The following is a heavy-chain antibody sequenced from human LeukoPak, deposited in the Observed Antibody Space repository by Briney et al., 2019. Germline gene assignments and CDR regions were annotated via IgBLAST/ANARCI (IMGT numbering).Heavy chain of an antibody. CDR1: GGSISSYY. CDR2: IYYSGST. Sequence: SETLPLSCTVSGGSISSYYWSWIRQPPGKGLEWIGYIYYSGSTNYNPSLKSRVTISVDTSKNQFSLKLSSVTAADTAVYYCARDPMNRRFDYWGQGTLVTVSS. D-gene: IGHD3-22*01. CDR3: ARDPMNRRFDY. J-gene: IGHJ4*02. V-gene: IGHV4-59*01.